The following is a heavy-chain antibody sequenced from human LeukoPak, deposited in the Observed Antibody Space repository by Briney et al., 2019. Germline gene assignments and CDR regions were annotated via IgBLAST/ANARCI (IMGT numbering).Heavy chain of an antibody. CDR1: GFTFSRHS. Sequence: GGSMRLSCAASGFTFSRHSMNWVRQAPGKGLEWVSSISTSSSYIDYADSVKGRFTIFRDNAKNSLYLQMNSLRADDTAVYYCARGSSNIAGRNNWFDPWGQGTLVTVSS. CDR3: ARGSSNIAGRNNWFDP. D-gene: IGHD6-6*01. J-gene: IGHJ5*02. V-gene: IGHV3-21*01. CDR2: ISTSSSYI.